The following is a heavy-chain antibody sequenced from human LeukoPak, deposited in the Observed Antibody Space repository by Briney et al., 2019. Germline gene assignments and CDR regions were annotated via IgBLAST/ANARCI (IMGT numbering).Heavy chain of an antibody. Sequence: GGSLILSCAASGFIFSDHYMDWVRQASGKGLEWVGRIRDKPNAYTTEYAASVKGRFTISRDDSKNSLYLQMNSLKTEDTAVYYCARDMGLGVAANYRGQGTLVTVSS. D-gene: IGHD2-15*01. J-gene: IGHJ4*02. CDR2: IRDKPNAYTT. CDR1: GFIFSDHY. CDR3: ARDMGLGVAANY. V-gene: IGHV3-72*01.